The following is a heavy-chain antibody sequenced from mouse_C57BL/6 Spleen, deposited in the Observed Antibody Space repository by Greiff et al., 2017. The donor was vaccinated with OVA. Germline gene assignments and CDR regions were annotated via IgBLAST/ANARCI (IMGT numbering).Heavy chain of an antibody. D-gene: IGHD2-5*01. Sequence: QVHVKQSGAELVRPGASVTLSCKASGYTFTDYEMHWVKQTPVHGLEWIGAIDPETGGTAYNQKFKGKAILTADKSSSTADKELRSLTSGDSAVYYCTRDYSNSLDYWGQGTPLTVSS. V-gene: IGHV1-15*01. CDR3: TRDYSNSLDY. CDR2: IDPETGGT. J-gene: IGHJ2*01. CDR1: GYTFTDYE.